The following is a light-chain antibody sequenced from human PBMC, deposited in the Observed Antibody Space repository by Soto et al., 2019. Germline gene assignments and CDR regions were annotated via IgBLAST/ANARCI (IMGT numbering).Light chain of an antibody. J-gene: IGKJ1*01. CDR3: QQYYSRES. CDR1: QAVNPW. CDR2: KTS. V-gene: IGKV1-5*03. Sequence: DIQMTQSPAIVSASVGDTVTITCRASQAVNPWLAWHQQKPGKVPRVLIYKTSDLENGVPSRFSGSGSGTEFSLISSMQQHDVLATYCCQQYYSRESFGPGTKV.